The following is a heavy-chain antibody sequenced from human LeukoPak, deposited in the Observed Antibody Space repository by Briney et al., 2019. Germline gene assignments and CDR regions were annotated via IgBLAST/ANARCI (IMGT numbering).Heavy chain of an antibody. CDR1: GFTFSSYA. Sequence: AGGSLRLSCAASGFTFSSYAMSWVRQAPGKGLEWVSAISGSGGSTYCADSVKGRFTISRDNSKNTLYLQMNSLRAEDTAVYYCARGRGYYYDSSGYTVDYWGQGTLVTVSS. D-gene: IGHD3-22*01. CDR2: ISGSGGST. CDR3: ARGRGYYYDSSGYTVDY. J-gene: IGHJ4*02. V-gene: IGHV3-23*01.